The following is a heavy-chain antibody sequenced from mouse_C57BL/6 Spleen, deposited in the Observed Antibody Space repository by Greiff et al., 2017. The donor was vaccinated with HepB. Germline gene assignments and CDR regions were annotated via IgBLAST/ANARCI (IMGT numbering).Heavy chain of an antibody. CDR1: GYTFTSYW. J-gene: IGHJ3*01. Sequence: QVQLQQPGAELVKPGASVKMSCKASGYTFTSYWITWVKQRTGQGLEWIGDIYPGSGSTNYNEKFKSKATLTVDTSSSTAYMLLSSLTSEDSAVYYSASGDYYAFAYWGQGTLVTVSA. D-gene: IGHD1-1*01. CDR3: ASGDYYAFAY. V-gene: IGHV1-55*01. CDR2: IYPGSGST.